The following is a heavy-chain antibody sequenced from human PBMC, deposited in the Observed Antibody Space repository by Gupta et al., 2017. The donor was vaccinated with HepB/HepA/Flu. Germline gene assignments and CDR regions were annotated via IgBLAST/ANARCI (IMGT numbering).Heavy chain of an antibody. Sequence: QVQLVESGGGVVQPGRCLRLSCAASGFSVSRHAMHWVRQAPGKGLAWVAVISYDGSNKYYADSVKGRFTISRDNSKNTLYLQMNSLRAEDTAVYYCARDLVGPVIAVAGAPDYWGQGTLVTVSS. J-gene: IGHJ4*02. CDR2: ISYDGSNK. CDR1: GFSVSRHA. V-gene: IGHV3-30-3*01. CDR3: ARDLVGPVIAVAGAPDY. D-gene: IGHD6-19*01.